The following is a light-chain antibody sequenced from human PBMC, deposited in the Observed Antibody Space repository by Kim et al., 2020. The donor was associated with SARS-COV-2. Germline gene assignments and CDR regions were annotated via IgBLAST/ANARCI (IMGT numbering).Light chain of an antibody. CDR3: VTWDFDLSGVL. Sequence: GQQVSISCSGSIANIGNYYVSWYQQLPGTAPRLLIYDSTRRPSGIPDRFSGSKSGTSATLAISGLQTGDEADYYCVTWDFDLSGVLFGGGTQLTVL. CDR2: DST. V-gene: IGLV1-51*01. CDR1: IANIGNYY. J-gene: IGLJ2*01.